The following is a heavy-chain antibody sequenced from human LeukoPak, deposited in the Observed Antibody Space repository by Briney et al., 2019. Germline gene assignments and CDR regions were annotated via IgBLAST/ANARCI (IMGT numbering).Heavy chain of an antibody. J-gene: IGHJ4*02. CDR2: IGSSGGPT. CDR1: GFTFSSYS. D-gene: IGHD6-19*01. Sequence: PGGSLRLSCAASGFTFSSYSMTWVRQAPGKGPEWVSVIGSSGGPTYYADSVKGRFTISRDNSKNTLYLQMNSLRAEDTAVYYCAKAALAVAGTRYFDYWGQGTLVTVST. V-gene: IGHV3-23*01. CDR3: AKAALAVAGTRYFDY.